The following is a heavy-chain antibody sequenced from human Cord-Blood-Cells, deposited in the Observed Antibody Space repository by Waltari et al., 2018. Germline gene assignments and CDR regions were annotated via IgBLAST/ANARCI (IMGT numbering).Heavy chain of an antibody. Sequence: ELSMHWVRQAPGKGLEWMGGFDPEDGETIYAQKFQGRVTMTEDTSTDTAYMELSSLRSEDTAVYYCATLGGSYYFDYWGQGTLVTVSS. CDR1: ELS. J-gene: IGHJ4*02. D-gene: IGHD1-26*01. V-gene: IGHV1-24*01. CDR2: FDPEDGET. CDR3: ATLGGSYYFDY.